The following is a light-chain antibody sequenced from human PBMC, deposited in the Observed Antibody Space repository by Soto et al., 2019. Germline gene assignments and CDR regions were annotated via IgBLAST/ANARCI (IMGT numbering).Light chain of an antibody. Sequence: EIVMTQSPATLSLSPGERATLSCRASQSLDNYLAWYQQKPGQAPRLLIYDASNRATDIPARFSGSGSGTDFTLTISSLEPEDFAVYYCQHRRSWPLTFGGGTEVEIK. J-gene: IGKJ4*01. CDR2: DAS. CDR3: QHRRSWPLT. CDR1: QSLDNY. V-gene: IGKV3-11*01.